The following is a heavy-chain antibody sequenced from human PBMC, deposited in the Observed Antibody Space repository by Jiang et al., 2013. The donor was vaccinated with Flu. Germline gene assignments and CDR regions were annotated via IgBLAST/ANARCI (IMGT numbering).Heavy chain of an antibody. CDR2: STHSGRS. J-gene: IGHJ4*02. CDR1: GDFLSSSDW. CDR3: ARVIQFGVWGYFDY. D-gene: IGHD3-16*01. V-gene: IGHV4-4*02. Sequence: PGLVKPSGTLSLTCAVYGDFLSSSDWWSWVRQAPGKGLEWIGESTHSGRSNYNPSLESRVTMSTDKSKRQFSLTLTSVTAADTAVYYCARVIQFGVWGYFDYWGQGSLVTV.